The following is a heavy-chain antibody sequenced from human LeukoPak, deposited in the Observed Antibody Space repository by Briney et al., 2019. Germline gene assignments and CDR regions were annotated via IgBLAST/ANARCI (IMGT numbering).Heavy chain of an antibody. J-gene: IGHJ4*02. D-gene: IGHD3-22*01. V-gene: IGHV4-59*01. CDR1: GGSISSYY. CDR3: ARSTYYYDSSGYYSLYYFDY. Sequence: SETLSLTCTVSGGSISSYYWSWIRQHPGKGLEWIGYIYYSGSTNYNPSLKSRVTISVDTSKNQFSLKLSSVTAADTAVYYCARSTYYYDSSGYYSLYYFDYWGQGTLVTVSS. CDR2: IYYSGST.